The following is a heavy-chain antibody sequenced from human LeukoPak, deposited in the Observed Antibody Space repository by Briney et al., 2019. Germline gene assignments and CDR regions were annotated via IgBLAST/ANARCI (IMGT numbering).Heavy chain of an antibody. CDR2: LHSDGTI. D-gene: IGHD6-6*01. Sequence: GGSLRLSCAASGFTFSSYGMHWVRQAPGKGLEWVAVLHSDGTIYYADSVKGRFTMSRHESENTLNIEMNSLRPNDTAVYFCARGWSEQLVNDAFDVWGQGTLVTVSS. CDR3: ARGWSEQLVNDAFDV. J-gene: IGHJ3*01. CDR1: GFTFSSYG. V-gene: IGHV3-53*04.